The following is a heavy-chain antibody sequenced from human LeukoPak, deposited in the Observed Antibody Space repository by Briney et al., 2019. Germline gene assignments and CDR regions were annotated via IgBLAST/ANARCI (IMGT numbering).Heavy chain of an antibody. J-gene: IGHJ4*02. D-gene: IGHD5-18*01. CDR1: GGLISISTYY. CDR3: ARDLVDTVMSHLVLFDY. Sequence: SETLSLTCTVSGGLISISTYYWGWIRQPPGKGLEWIGSIYYSGTTHYNPSLKSRVTIAVDTSKNQFSLKLSSVTAADTAVYYCARDLVDTVMSHLVLFDYWGQGTLVTVSS. V-gene: IGHV4-39*07. CDR2: IYYSGTT.